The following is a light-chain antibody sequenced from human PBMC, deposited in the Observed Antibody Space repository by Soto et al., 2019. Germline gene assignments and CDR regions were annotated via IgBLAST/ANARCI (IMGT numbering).Light chain of an antibody. CDR2: EIS. CDR3: QQYGGSPFT. CDR1: QSVRSGY. J-gene: IGKJ3*01. Sequence: EIVLTQSPGTLSLSLGDRATLSCRASQSVRSGYLAWYQQKPGQAPRLLIYEISRRVTGIPDRFGGSGSGTDFTLTISRLEPEDVALYYCQQYGGSPFTFGPGTKVDIK. V-gene: IGKV3-20*01.